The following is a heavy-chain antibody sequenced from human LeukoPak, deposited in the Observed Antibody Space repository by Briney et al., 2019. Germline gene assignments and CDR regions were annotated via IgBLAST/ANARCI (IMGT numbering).Heavy chain of an antibody. CDR1: RYTFTGYY. CDR3: ARFIVGATPDAFDI. V-gene: IGHV1-2*06. Sequence: ASVKVSCMASRYTFTGYYIHWVRQAPGQGLEWMGRSNPNRGGTNYEQKFQGRVTTIRDTSISTAYMDLSRLRSDDTAVYYCARFIVGATPDAFDIWGQGTMVTVSS. CDR2: SNPNRGGT. J-gene: IGHJ3*02. D-gene: IGHD1-26*01.